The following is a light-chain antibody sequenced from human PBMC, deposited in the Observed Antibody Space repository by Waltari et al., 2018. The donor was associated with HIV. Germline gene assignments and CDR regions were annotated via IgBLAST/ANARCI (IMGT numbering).Light chain of an antibody. V-gene: IGLV2-8*01. Sequence: QSALTQPPSVSGSPGQSVTISCPGTSSAIGLYNYVSWSQQCPGKAPKLVIFEVTKRPSGVPDRFSGSKSGNTASLTVSGLQPEDEGDYYCSSYAAMNNFYVLFGGGTKLTVL. J-gene: IGLJ2*01. CDR3: SSYAAMNNFYVL. CDR2: EVT. CDR1: SSAIGLYNY.